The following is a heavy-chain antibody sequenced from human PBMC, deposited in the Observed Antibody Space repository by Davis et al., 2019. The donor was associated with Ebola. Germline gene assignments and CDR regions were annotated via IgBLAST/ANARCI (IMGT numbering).Heavy chain of an antibody. CDR3: ARMGKSYYDSLWDY. D-gene: IGHD3-10*01. V-gene: IGHV5-51*01. J-gene: IGHJ4*02. CDR1: GYSFTSYW. Sequence: GASLKTSCKGSGYSFTSYWIAWVRQMPGKGLEWMGIIYPGDSDTSYSPSFRGQVTISADKSFSTAYLQWSGLKAADTAMYYCARMGKSYYDSLWDYWGQGTLVTVSS. CDR2: IYPGDSDT.